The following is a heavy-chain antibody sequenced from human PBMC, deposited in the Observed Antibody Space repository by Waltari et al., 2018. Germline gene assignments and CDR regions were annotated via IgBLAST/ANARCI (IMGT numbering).Heavy chain of an antibody. Sequence: EVQLLASGGGLVQPGGSLSLSCSASGFTVHNYAMSWVRQAPVQGLEWVSAVGDGDGKTYYADSVKGRFAISRDDSRATVYLQMNSLRAEDTAVYYCAKEQWDGAAVAGHFDYWGQGTLVTVSS. J-gene: IGHJ4*02. CDR3: AKEQWDGAAVAGHFDY. CDR2: VGDGDGKT. D-gene: IGHD6-19*01. V-gene: IGHV3-23*01. CDR1: GFTVHNYA.